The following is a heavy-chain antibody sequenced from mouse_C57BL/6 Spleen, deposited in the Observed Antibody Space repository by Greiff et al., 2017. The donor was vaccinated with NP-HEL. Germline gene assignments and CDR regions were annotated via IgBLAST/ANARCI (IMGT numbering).Heavy chain of an antibody. D-gene: IGHD3-2*01. CDR2: IYPGDGAT. Sequence: VQLQQPGAELVKPGASVKISCKASGYAFTSYWMNWVKQRPGQGLEWIGHIYPGDGATNYNGQFKGKATLPADKSSSTAYMQLSSLTAEDSAVYYCARRRQLLAFADWGQGTLVTV. CDR1: GYAFTSYW. CDR3: ARRRQLLAFAD. J-gene: IGHJ3*01. V-gene: IGHV1-80*01.